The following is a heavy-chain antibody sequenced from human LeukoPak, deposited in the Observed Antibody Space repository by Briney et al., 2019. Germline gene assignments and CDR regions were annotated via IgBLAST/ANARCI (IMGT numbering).Heavy chain of an antibody. Sequence: GGSLRLSCAASGFTFSAYAMTWVRQAPGKGLEWVSYLSRGGTSIYYADSVKGRFTISRDNAKNSLYLQMNSLRAEDTAVYYCARLSRDGYNANWGQGTLVTVSS. J-gene: IGHJ4*02. CDR2: LSRGGTSI. CDR1: GFTFSAYA. CDR3: ARLSRDGYNAN. V-gene: IGHV3-48*03. D-gene: IGHD5-24*01.